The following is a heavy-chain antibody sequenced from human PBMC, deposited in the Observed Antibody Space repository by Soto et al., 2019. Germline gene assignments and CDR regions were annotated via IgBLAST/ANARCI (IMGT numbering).Heavy chain of an antibody. CDR1: GGSISSGGYS. J-gene: IGHJ3*02. CDR3: ARTPDI. V-gene: IGHV4-30-2*01. Sequence: QLQLQESGSGLEKPSQTLSLTCAVSGGSISSGGYSWSWIRQPPGKGLEWIGYIYHSGSTYYNPSLKSRVTISVDRAKNQFSLKLSSVTAADTAVYYCARTPDIWGQGTMVTVSS. CDR2: IYHSGST.